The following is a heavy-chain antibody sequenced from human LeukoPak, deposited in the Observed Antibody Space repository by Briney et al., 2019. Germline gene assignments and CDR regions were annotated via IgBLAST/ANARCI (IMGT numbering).Heavy chain of an antibody. D-gene: IGHD4-17*01. CDR3: ARGGDYGDPYGMDV. V-gene: IGHV1-2*04. CDR1: GYTFTGYY. Sequence: GASVKVSCKASGYTFTGYYMHWVRQAPGQGLEWMGWINPNSGGTNYAQKFQGWVTMTRDTSISTAYMELSRLRSDDTAVYYCARGGDYGDPYGMDVWGQGTTVTVSS. J-gene: IGHJ6*02. CDR2: INPNSGGT.